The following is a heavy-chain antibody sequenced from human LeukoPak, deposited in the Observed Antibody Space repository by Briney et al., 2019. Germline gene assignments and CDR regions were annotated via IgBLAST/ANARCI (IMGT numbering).Heavy chain of an antibody. CDR2: ISSSGGT. Sequence: PSEALSLTCTVSGDSISHYYWSWIRQPPGKELEWIGYISSSGGTYYNPSLKSRVAMSVDTSKKQFSLNLNSVTAADTAVYYCAKGPSGPYSGSFFDYWGQGTLVTVSS. J-gene: IGHJ4*02. D-gene: IGHD1-26*01. CDR3: AKGPSGPYSGSFFDY. CDR1: GDSISHYY. V-gene: IGHV4-4*08.